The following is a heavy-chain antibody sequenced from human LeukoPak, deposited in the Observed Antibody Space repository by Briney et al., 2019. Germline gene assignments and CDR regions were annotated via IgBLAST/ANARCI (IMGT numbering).Heavy chain of an antibody. J-gene: IGHJ3*02. V-gene: IGHV3-48*01. D-gene: IGHD2-2*02. CDR1: GFTFSSYS. CDR2: ISSSSSTI. Sequence: QPGGSLRLSCAASGFTFSSYSMNWVRQAPGKGLEWVSYISSSSSTIYYADSVKGRFTISRDNAKKSLYLQMNSLRAEDTAVYYRAREFVVVPAAISVVDAFDIWGQGTMVTVSS. CDR3: AREFVVVPAAISVVDAFDI.